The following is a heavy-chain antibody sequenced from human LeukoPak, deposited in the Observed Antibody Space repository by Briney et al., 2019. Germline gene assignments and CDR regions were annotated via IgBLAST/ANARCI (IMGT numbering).Heavy chain of an antibody. CDR1: GYTSTGYY. V-gene: IGHV1-2*02. CDR2: INPNSGGT. CDR3: ARDVLLEDYYFDY. Sequence: ASVKVSCKASGYTSTGYYMHWVRQAPGQGLEWMGWINPNSGGTNYAQKFQGRVTMTRDTSISTAYMELSRLRSDDTAVYYCARDVLLEDYYFDYWGQGTLVTVSS. D-gene: IGHD4/OR15-4a*01. J-gene: IGHJ4*02.